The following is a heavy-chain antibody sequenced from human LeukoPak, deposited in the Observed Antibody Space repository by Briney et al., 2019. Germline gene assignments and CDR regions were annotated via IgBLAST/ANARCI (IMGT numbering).Heavy chain of an antibody. CDR1: GGSFSGYY. CDR2: INHSGST. Sequence: SETLSLTCAVYGGSFSGYYWSWIRQPPGKGLEWIGEINHSGSTNYNPSLKSRVTISVDTSKNQFSLKLSSVTAADTAVHYCARGVLMVYAIPNYFDYWGQGTLVTVSS. V-gene: IGHV4-34*01. D-gene: IGHD2-8*01. J-gene: IGHJ4*02. CDR3: ARGVLMVYAIPNYFDY.